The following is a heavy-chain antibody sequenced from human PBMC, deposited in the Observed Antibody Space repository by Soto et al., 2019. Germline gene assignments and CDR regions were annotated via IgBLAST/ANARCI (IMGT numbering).Heavy chain of an antibody. D-gene: IGHD3-3*01. J-gene: IGHJ5*02. CDR2: IYYSGST. V-gene: IGHV4-59*01. CDR3: ARDPGIFGVSETWFDP. Sequence: SSETLSLTCTVSGGSISSYYWSWIRQPPGKGLEWIGYIYYSGSTNYNPSLKSRVTISVDTSKNQFSLKLSSVTAADTAVYYCARDPGIFGVSETWFDPWGQGTLVTVSS. CDR1: GGSISSYY.